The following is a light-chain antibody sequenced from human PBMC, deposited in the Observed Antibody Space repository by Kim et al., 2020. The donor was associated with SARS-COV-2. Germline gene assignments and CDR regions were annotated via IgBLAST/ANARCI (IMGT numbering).Light chain of an antibody. CDR1: QSVSSN. V-gene: IGKV3-15*01. J-gene: IGKJ1*01. CDR3: QQYDNRWT. CDR2: DAF. Sequence: SLAPGERATRSGRASQSVSSNLAWYQQKPGQAPRLLIYDAFTRATGIPARFSGSRSGTEFTLTISSLQSEDLAVYYCQQYDNRWTFGQGTKVDIK.